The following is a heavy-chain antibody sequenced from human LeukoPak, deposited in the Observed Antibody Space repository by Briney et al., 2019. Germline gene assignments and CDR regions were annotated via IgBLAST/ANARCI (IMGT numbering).Heavy chain of an antibody. Sequence: PGGSLRLSCAASGFTFSSYSMNWVRQAPGKGLEWVSSISSSSSYIYYADSVKGRFTISRDNAKNSLYLQMNSLRAEDTAVYYCARGLVGATGRVYFDYWGQGTLVTVSS. J-gene: IGHJ4*02. CDR2: ISSSSSYI. CDR1: GFTFSSYS. D-gene: IGHD1-26*01. CDR3: ARGLVGATGRVYFDY. V-gene: IGHV3-21*01.